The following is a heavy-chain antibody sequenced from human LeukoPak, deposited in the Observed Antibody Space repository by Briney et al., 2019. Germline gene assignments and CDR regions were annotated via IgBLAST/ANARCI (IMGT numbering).Heavy chain of an antibody. V-gene: IGHV4-39*07. CDR3: ARAGRGTSSRALDY. D-gene: IGHD1-1*01. CDR2: INDSGST. CDR1: GGSISTSNYY. Sequence: SETLSLTCTVSGGSISTSNYYWSWIRQPPGKGLEWIGDINDSGSTNSSPSLKSRVVISLDTSKSQLSLKLSPVTAADTATYFCARAGRGTSSRALDYWGQGTLVTVSS. J-gene: IGHJ4*02.